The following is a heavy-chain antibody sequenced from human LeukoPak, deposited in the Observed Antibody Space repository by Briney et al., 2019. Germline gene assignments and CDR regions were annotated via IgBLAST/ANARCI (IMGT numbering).Heavy chain of an antibody. CDR2: IYSGGVT. CDR1: GFTDNTNY. V-gene: IGHV3-53*01. CDR3: AGSSAYYHELFDL. J-gene: IGHJ3*01. Sequence: PGGTLRLSCAASGFTDNTNYMRGGPQPPGRGLEGGSVIYSGGVTYYADSVKGRFTISRDNSKNTLYLQMNSLRTDDTAVYYFAGSSAYYHELFDLWGGGTMASVSS. D-gene: IGHD3-22*01.